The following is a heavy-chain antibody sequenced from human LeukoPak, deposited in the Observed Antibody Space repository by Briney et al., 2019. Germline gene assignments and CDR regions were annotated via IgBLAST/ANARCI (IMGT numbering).Heavy chain of an antibody. CDR1: GGTFSSHA. CDR3: ARGNYGSGSYSHFSY. J-gene: IGHJ4*02. Sequence: SVKVSCKASGGTFSSHAISWVRQAPGQGLEWMGGIIPIFGTANYAQKFQGRVTITADESTSTAYMELSSLRSEDTAVYYCARGNYGSGSYSHFSYWGQGTLVTVSS. D-gene: IGHD3-10*01. V-gene: IGHV1-69*01. CDR2: IIPIFGTA.